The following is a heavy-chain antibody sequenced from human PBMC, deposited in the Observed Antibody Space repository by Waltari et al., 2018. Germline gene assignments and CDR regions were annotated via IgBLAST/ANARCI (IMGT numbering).Heavy chain of an antibody. CDR3: ARGPSRVTIFGVVTRRGGTHDY. J-gene: IGHJ4*02. Sequence: QVQLQQWGAGLLKPSEPLSLTCAVYGGSFSGYYWSWIRPPPGKGLDWIGEINHSGSTNYNPSLKSRVTISVDTSKNQFSLKLSSVTAADTAVYYCARGPSRVTIFGVVTRRGGTHDYWGQGTLVTVSS. CDR1: GGSFSGYY. D-gene: IGHD3-3*01. V-gene: IGHV4-34*01. CDR2: INHSGST.